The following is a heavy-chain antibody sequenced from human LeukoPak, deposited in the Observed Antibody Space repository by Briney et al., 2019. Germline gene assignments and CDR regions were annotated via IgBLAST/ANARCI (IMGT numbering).Heavy chain of an antibody. CDR3: ARVLGRQIAVAGDDY. CDR1: GYTFTDYG. D-gene: IGHD6-19*01. CDR2: ISTYNGNT. J-gene: IGHJ4*02. V-gene: IGHV1-18*01. Sequence: ASVKVSCKASGYTFTDYGVHWVRQAPGQGLEWMGWISTYNGNTHYVQNLQVRVAMTTDASTSTAFMELRSLRSDDTAVYYCARVLGRQIAVAGDDYWGQGTLVTVSS.